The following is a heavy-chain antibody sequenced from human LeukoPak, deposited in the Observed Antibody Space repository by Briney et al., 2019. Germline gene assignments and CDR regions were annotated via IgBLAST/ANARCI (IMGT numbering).Heavy chain of an antibody. Sequence: PSETLSLTCTVSGGSISSSYYYWGWIRQSPGKGLEWIGSIHYSGNTYYNPSLKSRVTISVDTSKTQFSPKLSSVTAADTAVYYCARSINNWFDPWGQGTLVTVSS. CDR3: ARSINNWFDP. D-gene: IGHD6-6*01. V-gene: IGHV4-39*01. CDR1: GGSISSSYYY. J-gene: IGHJ5*02. CDR2: IHYSGNT.